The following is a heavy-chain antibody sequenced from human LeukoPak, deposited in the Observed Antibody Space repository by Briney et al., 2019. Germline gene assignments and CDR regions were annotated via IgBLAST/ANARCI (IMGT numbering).Heavy chain of an antibody. D-gene: IGHD3-22*01. Sequence: SETLSLTCTVSGGSISSSSYYWGWIRQPPGKGLEWIGSIYYSGSTYYNPSLKSRVTISVDTSKNQFSLKLSSVTAADTAVYYCARDRYRGGYYDSSGPLDYWGQGTLATVSS. CDR2: IYYSGST. CDR3: ARDRYRGGYYDSSGPLDY. CDR1: GGSISSSSYY. J-gene: IGHJ4*02. V-gene: IGHV4-39*07.